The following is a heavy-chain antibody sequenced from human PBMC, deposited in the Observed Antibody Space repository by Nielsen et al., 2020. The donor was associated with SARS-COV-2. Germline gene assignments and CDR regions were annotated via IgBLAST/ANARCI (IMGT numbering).Heavy chain of an antibody. CDR2: IKQDGSEK. J-gene: IGHJ5*02. D-gene: IGHD2/OR15-2a*01. V-gene: IGHV3-7*01. CDR3: ARDVVLPTLEWFDP. CDR1: GFTFSSYW. Sequence: GESLKISCAASGFTFSSYWMSWVRQAPGKGLEWVANIKQDGSEKYYVDSVKGRFTISRDNAKNSLYLQMNSLRAEDTAVYYCARDVVLPTLEWFDPWGQGTLVTVSS.